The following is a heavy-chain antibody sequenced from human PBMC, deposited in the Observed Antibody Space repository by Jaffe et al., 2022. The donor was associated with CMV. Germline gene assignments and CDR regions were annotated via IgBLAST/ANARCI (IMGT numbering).Heavy chain of an antibody. V-gene: IGHV4-34*01. J-gene: IGHJ4*02. CDR2: INHSGST. D-gene: IGHD2-8*01. Sequence: QVQLQQWGAGLLKPSETLSLTCAVYGGSFSGYYWSWIRQPPGKGLEWIGEINHSGSTNYNPSLKSRVTISVDTSKNQFSLKLSSVTAADTAVYYCARERIVLMVYAQHGPFDYWGQGTLVTVSS. CDR3: ARERIVLMVYAQHGPFDY. CDR1: GGSFSGYY.